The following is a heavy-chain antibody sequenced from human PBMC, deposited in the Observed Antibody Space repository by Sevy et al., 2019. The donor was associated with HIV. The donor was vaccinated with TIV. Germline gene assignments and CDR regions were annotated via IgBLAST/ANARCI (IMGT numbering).Heavy chain of an antibody. CDR1: GFTFSKYS. CDR3: AREGCTKPHDY. Sequence: RGCLRLSCAASGFTFSKYSMSCVRQPPGKGLERVSILSFGCGEINYADSVKGRFTISRDNSKSSVYLQMNNLRPEDTAVHYCAREGCTKPHDYWGQGTLVSVSS. V-gene: IGHV3-23*01. CDR2: LSFGCGEI. D-gene: IGHD2-8*01. J-gene: IGHJ4*02.